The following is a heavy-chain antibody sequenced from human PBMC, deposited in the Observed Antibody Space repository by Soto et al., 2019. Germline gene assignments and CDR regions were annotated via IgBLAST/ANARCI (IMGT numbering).Heavy chain of an antibody. Sequence: EVQLVETGGGLIQPGGSLRLSCGASGFTVSSNYMSWVRQAPGKGLEWVSVIYSGGSTYYADSVRGRFTISRDNSKNTLYLQMKSLRAEDMAVYYCARDPPATRHGMDVWGQGTTVTVSS. J-gene: IGHJ6*02. CDR3: ARDPPATRHGMDV. CDR2: IYSGGST. V-gene: IGHV3-53*02. CDR1: GFTVSSNY.